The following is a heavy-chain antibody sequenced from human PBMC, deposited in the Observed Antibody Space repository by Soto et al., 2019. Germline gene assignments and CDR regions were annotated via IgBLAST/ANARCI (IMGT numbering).Heavy chain of an antibody. CDR2: IYSSGST. D-gene: IGHD6-13*01. J-gene: IGHJ3*02. CDR3: ARRYSSAFDI. Sequence: SWIRQPPGKGLEWIGYIYSSGSTNYTPSLKSRVTISVDTSKNQFSLKLSSVSAADTAVYYCARRYSSAFDIWGQGTMVT. V-gene: IGHV4-59*08.